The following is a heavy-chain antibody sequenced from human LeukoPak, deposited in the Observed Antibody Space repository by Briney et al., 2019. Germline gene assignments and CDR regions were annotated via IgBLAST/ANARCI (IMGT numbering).Heavy chain of an antibody. Sequence: GGSLRLSCAASGFTFSGYPIHWVRQAPGKGLEWVAVISYDGSNKYYADSVKGRFTTSRDNSKNTLYLQMNSLRAEDTAIYYCARDLLNWGQGTLVTVSA. CDR2: ISYDGSNK. J-gene: IGHJ4*02. V-gene: IGHV3-30-3*01. CDR3: ARDLLN. CDR1: GFTFSGYP.